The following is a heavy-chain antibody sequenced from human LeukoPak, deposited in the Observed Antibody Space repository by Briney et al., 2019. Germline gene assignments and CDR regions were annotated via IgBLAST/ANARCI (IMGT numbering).Heavy chain of an antibody. Sequence: ASVKVSCKASGYTFTGYYMHWVRQAPGQGLEWMGWINPNSGGTNYAQKFQGRVTMTRDTSISTAYMELSRLRSDDTAVYYCALEDYYDSSGSGVPDAFDIWGQGTMVTVSS. D-gene: IGHD3-22*01. CDR2: INPNSGGT. CDR3: ALEDYYDSSGSGVPDAFDI. J-gene: IGHJ3*02. CDR1: GYTFTGYY. V-gene: IGHV1-2*02.